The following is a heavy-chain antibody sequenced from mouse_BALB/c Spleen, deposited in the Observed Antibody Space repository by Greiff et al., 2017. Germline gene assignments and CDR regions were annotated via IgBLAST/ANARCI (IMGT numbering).Heavy chain of an antibody. CDR2: INPSNGRT. V-gene: IGHV1S81*02. J-gene: IGHJ4*01. CDR3: ARTLITTGYYAMDD. Sequence: QVQLQQPGAELVKPGASVKLSCKASGYTFTSYWMHWVKQRPGQGLEWIGEINPSNGRTNYNEKFKSKATLTVDKSSSTAYMQLSSLTSEDSAVYYCARTLITTGYYAMDDWGQGTSVTVSS. CDR1: GYTFTSYW. D-gene: IGHD1-2*01.